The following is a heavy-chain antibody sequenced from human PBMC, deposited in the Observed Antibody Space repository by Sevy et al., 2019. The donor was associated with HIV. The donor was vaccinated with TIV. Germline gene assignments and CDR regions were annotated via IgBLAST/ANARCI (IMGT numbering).Heavy chain of an antibody. CDR2: ITSGGAT. CDR3: AGGDTPMITDLDY. CDR1: GLSFTSNG. D-gene: IGHD3-16*01. J-gene: IGHJ4*02. V-gene: IGHV3-23*01. Sequence: GGSLRLSCAASGLSFTSNGMSWVRQAPGKGLEWVAGITSGGATYYADSVKGRFTVSRDNSKNILYLQLNNLRADDTAVFYCAGGDTPMITDLDYWGQGTLVTVSS.